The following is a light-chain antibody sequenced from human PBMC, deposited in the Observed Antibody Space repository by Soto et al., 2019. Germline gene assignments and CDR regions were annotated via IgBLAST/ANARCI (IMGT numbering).Light chain of an antibody. Sequence: EIVLTQSPGTLSLSPGERATLSCRASQSVSSSYLAWYQQKPGQAPRLLIYGACRRATGIPDRFSGSGSGTDVPLTISRLEPEDFAVYYCQQYGSSLYTFGQGTKLEIK. CDR2: GAC. CDR3: QQYGSSLYT. V-gene: IGKV3-20*01. J-gene: IGKJ2*01. CDR1: QSVSSSY.